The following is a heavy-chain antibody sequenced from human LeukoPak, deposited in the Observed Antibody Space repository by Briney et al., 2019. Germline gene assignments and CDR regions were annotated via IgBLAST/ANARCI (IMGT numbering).Heavy chain of an antibody. V-gene: IGHV1-2*02. CDR2: INPNSGGT. CDR1: GYTFTGYY. D-gene: IGHD6-13*01. Sequence: ASVKVSCKASGYTFTGYYMHWVRQAPGQGLEWMGWINPNSGGTNYAQKFQGRVTMTRDTSISTAYMELSRLRSDDTAVYYCARARPRGTAPDYWGQGTLVTVSS. CDR3: ARARPRGTAPDY. J-gene: IGHJ4*02.